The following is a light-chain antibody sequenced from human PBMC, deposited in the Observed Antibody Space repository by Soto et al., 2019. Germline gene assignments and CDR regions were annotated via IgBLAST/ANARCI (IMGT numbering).Light chain of an antibody. CDR1: NSGVGGYNY. CDR2: DVS. V-gene: IGLV2-14*04. CDR3: SSYTTSSTPLV. Sequence: SVTTPSAGNNSGVGGYNYVSWYQQHPGKAPKLMIYDVSNRPSGVSNRFSGSKSGNTASLTISGLQAEDEADSYCSSYTTSSTPLVFGTGTKVTVL. J-gene: IGLJ1*01.